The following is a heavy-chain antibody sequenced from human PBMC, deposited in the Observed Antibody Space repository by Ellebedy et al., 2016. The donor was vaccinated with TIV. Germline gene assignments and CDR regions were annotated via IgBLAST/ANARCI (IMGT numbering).Heavy chain of an antibody. CDR3: AKWGKDYGDWRGYFDF. CDR1: GSTFSRDV. CDR2: ISSGGGST. D-gene: IGHD4-17*01. J-gene: IGHJ4*02. Sequence: GESLKISCAASGSTFSRDVMSWVRQAPGKGLEWVSGISSGGGSTCYADSVKGRFTISRDNSKNTLYLQMNSLRAEDTAVYYCAKWGKDYGDWRGYFDFWGQGTLVTVSS. V-gene: IGHV3-23*01.